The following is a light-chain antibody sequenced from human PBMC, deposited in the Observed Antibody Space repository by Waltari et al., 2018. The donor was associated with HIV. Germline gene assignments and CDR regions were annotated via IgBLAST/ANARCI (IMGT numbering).Light chain of an antibody. V-gene: IGLV3-1*01. CDR3: QAWDSSTAV. CDR2: QDI. CDR1: KLGDKY. J-gene: IGLJ1*01. Sequence: SYELTQPPSVSVSPGQTATITCSGDKLGDKYVFGYQQKPGQSPVLVISQDIKRPSGIPERFSGSNSGNTATLTISGTQAMDEADYYCQAWDSSTAVFGTGTKVTVL.